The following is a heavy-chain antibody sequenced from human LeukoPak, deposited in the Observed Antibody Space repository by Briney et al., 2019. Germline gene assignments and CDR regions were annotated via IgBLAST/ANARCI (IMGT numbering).Heavy chain of an antibody. D-gene: IGHD1-1*01. CDR2: INYSGNT. Sequence: PGGSLRLSCAASGFTFRSYAMSWVRQPPGKGLEWIGSINYSGNTYYHESVKSRVTLSVDTSKTQFSLRLTSVTAADTAVYYCARMGPLEDVDEEPHSIPYYFDYWGQGTLVTVSS. CDR3: ARMGPLEDVDEEPHSIPYYFDY. CDR1: GFTFRSYA. J-gene: IGHJ4*02. V-gene: IGHV4-38-2*01.